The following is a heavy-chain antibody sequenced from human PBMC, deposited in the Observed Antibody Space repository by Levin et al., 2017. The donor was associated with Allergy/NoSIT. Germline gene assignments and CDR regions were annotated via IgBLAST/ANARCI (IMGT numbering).Heavy chain of an antibody. CDR1: GFTFSSYA. D-gene: IGHD3-22*01. CDR2: ISGSGGST. CDR3: AKDKFTMIVVVITLFDY. J-gene: IGHJ4*02. Sequence: LSLTCAASGFTFSSYAMSWVRQAPGKGLEWVSAISGSGGSTYYADSVKGRFTISRDNSKNTLYLQMNSLRAEDTAVYYCAKDKFTMIVVVITLFDYWGQGTLVTVSS. V-gene: IGHV3-23*01.